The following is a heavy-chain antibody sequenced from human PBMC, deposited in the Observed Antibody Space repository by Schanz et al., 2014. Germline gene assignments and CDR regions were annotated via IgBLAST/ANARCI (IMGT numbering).Heavy chain of an antibody. CDR1: GFTFGDYA. V-gene: IGHV3-23*01. CDR3: ARWFLIRGVILDS. Sequence: EVQLLESGGGLVQPGGSLRLSCAASGFTFGDYAMTWVRQAPGKGLEWVSSINSSGTYISYADSVKGRFTISRDNSRDTVYLQMNSLRADDTAMYYCARWFLIRGVILDSWGQGTLVTVSS. D-gene: IGHD3-10*01. J-gene: IGHJ4*02. CDR2: INSSGTYI.